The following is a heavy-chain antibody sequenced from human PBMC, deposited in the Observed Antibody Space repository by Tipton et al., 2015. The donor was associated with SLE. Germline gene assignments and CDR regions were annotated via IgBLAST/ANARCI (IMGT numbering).Heavy chain of an antibody. V-gene: IGHV4-59*01. CDR3: ARGYSSSLDRNWFDP. CDR2: IYYSGST. CDR1: GGSISSYY. Sequence: TLSLTCTVSGGSISSYYWSWIRQPPGKGLEWIGYIYYSGSTNYNPSLKSRVTISVDRSKNQFSLKLSSVTAADTAVYYCARGYSSSLDRNWFDPWGQGTLVTVSS. D-gene: IGHD6-6*01. J-gene: IGHJ5*02.